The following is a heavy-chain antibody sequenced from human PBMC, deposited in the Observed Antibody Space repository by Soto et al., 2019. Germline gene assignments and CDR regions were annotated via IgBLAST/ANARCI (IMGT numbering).Heavy chain of an antibody. CDR2: IYYSGRT. CDR3: AGVQTLYEITNVFDY. CDR1: GGSINSAGYY. J-gene: IGHJ4*02. D-gene: IGHD3-16*01. V-gene: IGHV4-31*03. Sequence: PSETLSLTCNVSGGSINSAGYYWSWIRQHPGKGLEWIGYIYYSGRTYYNPSLKSRVTISIDTSKTQFSLKLSSVTAADTAVYYCAGVQTLYEITNVFDYWGQGTLVTVSS.